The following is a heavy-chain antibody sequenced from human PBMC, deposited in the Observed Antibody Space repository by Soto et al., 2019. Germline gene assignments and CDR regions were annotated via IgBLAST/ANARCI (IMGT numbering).Heavy chain of an antibody. CDR3: ARHHCIGGSCYVEFDY. CDR2: SSSSGSTI. V-gene: IGHV3-11*01. Sequence: QVQLVESGGGLVKPGGSLRLSCAASGFTFSDYYMSWIRQAPGKGLEWVSYSSSSGSTIYYADSVKGRFSISRDNVKNSLYLQMNSLRAEDTAVYYCARHHCIGGSCYVEFDYWGQGTLVTVSS. J-gene: IGHJ4*02. D-gene: IGHD2-15*01. CDR1: GFTFSDYY.